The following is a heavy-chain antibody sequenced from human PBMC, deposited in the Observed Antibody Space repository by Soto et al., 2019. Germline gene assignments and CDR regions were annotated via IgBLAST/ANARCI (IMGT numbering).Heavy chain of an antibody. D-gene: IGHD6-13*01. CDR1: GFTFSSYG. CDR2: ISYDGSNK. CDR3: ATAEYSSSWFPVDY. V-gene: IGHV3-30*03. J-gene: IGHJ4*02. Sequence: QVQLVESGGGVVQPGRSLRLSCAASGFTFSSYGMHWVRQAPGKGLEWVAVISYDGSNKYYADSVKGRFTISRDNSKNTLYLQMNSLRAEDTAVYYCATAEYSSSWFPVDYWGQGTLVTVSS.